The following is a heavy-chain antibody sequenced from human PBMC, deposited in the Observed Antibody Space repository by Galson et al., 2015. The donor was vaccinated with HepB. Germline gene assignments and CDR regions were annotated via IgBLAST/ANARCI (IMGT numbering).Heavy chain of an antibody. CDR3: AREDYYDSSGYYSQGK. V-gene: IGHV3-7*03. D-gene: IGHD3-22*01. CDR1: GFTFRNYW. CDR2: IKQDGSEK. J-gene: IGHJ4*02. Sequence: SLRLSCAASGFTFRNYWMSWVRQAPGKGLEWVANIKQDGSEKYYVDSVRGRFTISRDNAKNSVYLQMNSLRAEDTAVYYCAREDYYDSSGYYSQGKWGQGTRATVSS.